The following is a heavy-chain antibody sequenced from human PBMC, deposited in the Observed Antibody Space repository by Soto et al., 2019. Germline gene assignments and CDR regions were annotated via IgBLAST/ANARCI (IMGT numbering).Heavy chain of an antibody. Sequence: GGSLRLSCVASGFTLSHYYMSWIRQGPGKGLEWISYISHIDNTVYYADSVNGRFTISRDNAGSSVYLQMNSLRADDTAVYYCARLLIRDNGDYFDFWGLGTLVTVSS. CDR2: ISHIDNTV. D-gene: IGHD4-17*01. J-gene: IGHJ4*02. CDR1: GFTLSHYY. CDR3: ARLLIRDNGDYFDF. V-gene: IGHV3-11*01.